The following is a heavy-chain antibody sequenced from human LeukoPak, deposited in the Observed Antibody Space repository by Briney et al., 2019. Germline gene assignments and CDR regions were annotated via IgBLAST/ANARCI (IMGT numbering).Heavy chain of an antibody. J-gene: IGHJ4*02. V-gene: IGHV3-23*01. D-gene: IGHD3-22*01. CDR1: GFTFSNAW. Sequence: HSGGSLRLSCAASGFTFSNAWMNWVRQAPGKGLEWVSGISGSGDNTYYADSVKGRFTISRDNSKNTLYVQVNSLGTEDTAAYYCAKGSYYDSSGSFYFDYWGQGTLVTVSS. CDR3: AKGSYYDSSGSFYFDY. CDR2: ISGSGDNT.